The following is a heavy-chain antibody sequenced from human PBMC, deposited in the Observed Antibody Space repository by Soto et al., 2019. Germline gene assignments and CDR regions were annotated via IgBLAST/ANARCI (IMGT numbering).Heavy chain of an antibody. D-gene: IGHD5-12*01. V-gene: IGHV3-66*01. CDR2: IYSAGST. CDR3: ARVAPNYSYAMDV. J-gene: IGHJ6*02. CDR1: GFAVSSNY. Sequence: EVQLVESGGGLVQPGGSLRLSCAASGFAVSSNYMSWVRQAPSKGLEWVSFIYSAGSTYYAGSVKGRFTISRDTSKNTLYLQMNILRAEDTAVYYGARVAPNYSYAMDVWGQGTTVTVSS.